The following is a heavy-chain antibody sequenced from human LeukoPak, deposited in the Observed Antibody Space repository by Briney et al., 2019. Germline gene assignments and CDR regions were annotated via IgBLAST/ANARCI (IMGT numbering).Heavy chain of an antibody. Sequence: KPSETLSLTCAVYGGSFSGYYLSWIRQPPGKGLEWIGEINHSGSTNYNPSLKSRVTISVDTSKNQFSLKLSSVTAADTAVYYCARAAYVWGSYRKNAFDIWGQGTMVTVSS. CDR3: ARAAYVWGSYRKNAFDI. CDR2: INHSGST. J-gene: IGHJ3*02. V-gene: IGHV4-34*01. CDR1: GGSFSGYY. D-gene: IGHD3-16*02.